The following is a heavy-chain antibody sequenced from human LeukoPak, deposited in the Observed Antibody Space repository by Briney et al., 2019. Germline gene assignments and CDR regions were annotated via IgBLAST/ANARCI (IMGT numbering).Heavy chain of an antibody. D-gene: IGHD6-19*01. CDR3: ARDGRLYSSGQVVWFDP. CDR2: IYYSGST. Sequence: KPSETLSLTCTVSDVSISSSSYYWGWIRQPPGKGLEWIGSIYYSGSTYYNPSLKSRVTISVDTSKSQFSLKVTSVTAADTAVYFCARDGRLYSSGQVVWFDPWGQGTLVTVSS. V-gene: IGHV4-39*07. J-gene: IGHJ5*02. CDR1: DVSISSSSYY.